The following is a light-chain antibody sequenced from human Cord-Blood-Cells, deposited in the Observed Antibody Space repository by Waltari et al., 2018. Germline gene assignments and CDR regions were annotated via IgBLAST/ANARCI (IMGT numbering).Light chain of an antibody. J-gene: IGLJ2*01. CDR3: CSYAGSSTLV. Sequence: QSALTQPASVSGSPGQSITLPCPGTSSDVGSYNLVSWYQQHPGKAPKLMIYEGSKRPSVVSNRFSGSKSGNTASLTISGLQAEDEADYYCCSYAGSSTLVFGGGTKLTVL. CDR1: SSDVGSYNL. V-gene: IGLV2-23*01. CDR2: EGS.